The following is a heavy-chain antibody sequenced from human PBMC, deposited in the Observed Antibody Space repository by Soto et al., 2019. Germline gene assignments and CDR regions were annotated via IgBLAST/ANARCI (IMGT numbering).Heavy chain of an antibody. CDR2: SWYDGSNK. CDR1: GFIFNSYG. J-gene: IGHJ4*02. Sequence: GGSLRLSCAASGFIFNSYGIHWVRQAPGKGLEWVAVSWYDGSNKYYGDSVKGRFTISRDNSKNTLYLQMNSLSAEDTAVYYCARAHSSSSSPFDYWGQGTLVTVSS. V-gene: IGHV3-33*01. CDR3: ARAHSSSSSPFDY. D-gene: IGHD6-6*01.